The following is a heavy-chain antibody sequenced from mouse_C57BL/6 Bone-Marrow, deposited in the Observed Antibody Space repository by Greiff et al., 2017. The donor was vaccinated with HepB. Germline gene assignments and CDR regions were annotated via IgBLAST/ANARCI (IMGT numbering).Heavy chain of an antibody. J-gene: IGHJ4*01. CDR1: GYTFTDYY. D-gene: IGHD2-12*01. Sequence: VQLQESGAELVRPGASVKLSCKASGYTFTDYYIHWVKQRPGQGLEWIARIYPGSGNTYYNEKFKGKATLNAEKSSSTAYMQLSSLTSEDSAVYFCARAYYSVYAMDYWGQGTSVTVSS. V-gene: IGHV1-76*01. CDR2: IYPGSGNT. CDR3: ARAYYSVYAMDY.